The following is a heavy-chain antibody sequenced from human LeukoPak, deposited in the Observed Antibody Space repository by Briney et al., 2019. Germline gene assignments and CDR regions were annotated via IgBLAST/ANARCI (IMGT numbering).Heavy chain of an antibody. Sequence: SETLSLTCTVSGGSISSYYWSWIRQPPGKGLEWIGYIYYSGSTHYNPSLKSRVTISVDTSKNQFSLKLSSVTAADTAVYYCARGRTYYYGSGSHYFDYWGQGTLVTVSS. CDR1: GGSISSYY. J-gene: IGHJ4*02. CDR2: IYYSGST. V-gene: IGHV4-59*01. D-gene: IGHD3-10*01. CDR3: ARGRTYYYGSGSHYFDY.